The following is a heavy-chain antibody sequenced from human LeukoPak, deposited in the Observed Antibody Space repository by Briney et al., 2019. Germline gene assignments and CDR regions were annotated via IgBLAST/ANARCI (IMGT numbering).Heavy chain of an antibody. V-gene: IGHV3-23*01. Sequence: PGGSLRLSCAASGFTFSSYAMSWVRQAPGKGLEWVSAISGSGGNTYYADSVKGRFTVSRDNSKNTLYLQMNSLRAQDTAVYYCARTFCDYFTDETYYFVYWGQGTLVTVSS. D-gene: IGHD2/OR15-2a*01. CDR2: ISGSGGNT. J-gene: IGHJ4*02. CDR3: ARTFCDYFTDETYYFVY. CDR1: GFTFSSYA.